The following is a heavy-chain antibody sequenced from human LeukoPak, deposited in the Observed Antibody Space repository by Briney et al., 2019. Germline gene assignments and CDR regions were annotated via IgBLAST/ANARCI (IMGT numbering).Heavy chain of an antibody. D-gene: IGHD3-3*01. Sequence: GKSLRLSCAASGFTSSSYGMHWVRQAPGKGLEWVAVISYDGSNKYYADSVKGRFTISRDNSKSTLYLQMNSLRTEDTAVYYCAKDRDKFWSGSQVWGQGTLVTVSS. V-gene: IGHV3-30*18. CDR2: ISYDGSNK. J-gene: IGHJ4*02. CDR3: AKDRDKFWSGSQV. CDR1: GFTSSSYG.